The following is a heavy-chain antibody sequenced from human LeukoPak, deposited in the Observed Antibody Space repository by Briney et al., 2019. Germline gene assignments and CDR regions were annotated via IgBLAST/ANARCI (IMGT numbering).Heavy chain of an antibody. CDR3: ARKAGTAAAGNYFDY. V-gene: IGHV3-74*01. D-gene: IGHD6-13*01. CDR1: GFTFSSYW. CDR2: INSDGTST. J-gene: IGHJ4*02. Sequence: TGGSLRLSCAASGFTFSSYWMHWVRQVPGKGLVWVSRINSDGTSTSYADSVKGRFTISRDNAKKTLYLQMNSLRAEDTAVYYCARKAGTAAAGNYFDYWGQGTLVTVSS.